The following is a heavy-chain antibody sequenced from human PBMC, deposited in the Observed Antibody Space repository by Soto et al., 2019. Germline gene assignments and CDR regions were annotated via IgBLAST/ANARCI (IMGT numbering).Heavy chain of an antibody. D-gene: IGHD5-12*01. CDR3: ARSRDGYNFVGNW. CDR2: INIDGGST. CDR1: GFTLSSYW. J-gene: IGHJ4*02. Sequence: EVQLVESGGGLVQPGGSLRLSCAASGFTLSSYWMHWVRQAPGKGLVWVSRINIDGGSTSYADSVKGRFTISRDNAKNTLDLQVYSFRAEDTDVYYCARSRDGYNFVGNWGGEGTLVTVSS. V-gene: IGHV3-74*01.